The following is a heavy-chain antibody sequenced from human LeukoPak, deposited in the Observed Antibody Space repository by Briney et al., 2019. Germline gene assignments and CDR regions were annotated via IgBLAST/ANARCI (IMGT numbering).Heavy chain of an antibody. CDR3: VRYSSSNFDY. J-gene: IGHJ4*02. V-gene: IGHV3-53*01. D-gene: IGHD6-6*01. CDR2: IYSGGST. Sequence: PGGSLRLSCAASGFTVSSNYMSWVRQAPGKGLEWVSVIYSGGSTYYADSVKGRFTISRDNSKNTLYLQMNSLRAEDTAVYYCVRYSSSNFDYWGQGTLVTVSS. CDR1: GFTVSSNY.